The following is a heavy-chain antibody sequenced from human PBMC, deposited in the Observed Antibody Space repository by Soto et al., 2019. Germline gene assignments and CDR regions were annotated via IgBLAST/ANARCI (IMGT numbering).Heavy chain of an antibody. V-gene: IGHV3-33*01. D-gene: IGHD3-10*01. CDR2: IWYDGNTN. CDR3: ARGWFGVAVPPPFDYYYGMAV. Sequence: GESLRLSGATSGFTFSSYGMHGVRQAPGKGLVCVAVIWYDGNTNYYPDSVKGRFTISRDNSKNTLYLHMYSLRVEDTAVYYCARGWFGVAVPPPFDYYYGMAVWGQGATVTVCS. J-gene: IGHJ6*02. CDR1: GFTFSSYG.